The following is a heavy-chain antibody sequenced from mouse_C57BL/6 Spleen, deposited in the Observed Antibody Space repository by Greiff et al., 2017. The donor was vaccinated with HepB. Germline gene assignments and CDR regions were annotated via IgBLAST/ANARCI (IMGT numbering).Heavy chain of an antibody. Sequence: EVKLVESGGGLVKPGGSLKLSCAASGFTFSDYGMHWVRQAPEKGLEWVAYISSGSSTIYYADTVKGRFTISRDNAKNTLFLQMTSLRSEDTAMYYCASDYEYRYYAMDYWGQGTSVTVSS. J-gene: IGHJ4*01. CDR3: ASDYEYRYYAMDY. CDR2: ISSGSSTI. D-gene: IGHD1-1*01. V-gene: IGHV5-17*01. CDR1: GFTFSDYG.